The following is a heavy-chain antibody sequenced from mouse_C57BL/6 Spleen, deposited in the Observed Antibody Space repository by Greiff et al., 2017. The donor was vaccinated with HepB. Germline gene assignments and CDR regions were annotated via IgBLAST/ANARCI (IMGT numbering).Heavy chain of an antibody. V-gene: IGHV6-3*01. CDR2: IRLKSDNYAT. CDR3: TGERGGFAY. Sequence: EVKLQESGGGLVQPGGSMKLSCVASGFTFSNYWMNWVRQSPEKGLEWVAQIRLKSDNYATHYAESVKGRFTISRDDSKSSVYLQMNNLRAEDTGIYYCTGERGGFAYWGQGTLVTVSA. J-gene: IGHJ3*01. CDR1: GFTFSNYW.